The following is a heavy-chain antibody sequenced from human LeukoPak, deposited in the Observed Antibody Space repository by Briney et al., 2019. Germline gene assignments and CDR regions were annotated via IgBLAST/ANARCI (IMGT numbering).Heavy chain of an antibody. V-gene: IGHV3-74*01. Sequence: GGSLRLSCAASGFTFSSYWVHWVRQAPGKGLVWVSYISGDGSRTTYADSVKGRFTISRDNAKNTLDLQMNSLRAEDTAVYYCARGGWGTAIDYWAQGTLVTVSS. CDR1: GFTFSSYW. CDR2: ISGDGSRT. J-gene: IGHJ4*02. D-gene: IGHD1-7*01. CDR3: ARGGWGTAIDY.